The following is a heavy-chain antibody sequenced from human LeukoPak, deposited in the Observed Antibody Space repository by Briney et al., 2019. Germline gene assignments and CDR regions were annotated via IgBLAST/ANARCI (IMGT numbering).Heavy chain of an antibody. D-gene: IGHD3-10*01. J-gene: IGHJ6*03. V-gene: IGHV3-48*01. Sequence: GGSLRLSCAASGFTFSSYSLNWVRQAPGKGLEWVSYISSTSSTIDYADSVKGRFTISRDNAKNSLYLQMNSLRAEDTAVYYCARDALGLELRDRTSYYYYYMDVWGKGTTDTVSS. CDR2: ISSTSSTI. CDR3: ARDALGLELRDRTSYYYYYMDV. CDR1: GFTFSSYS.